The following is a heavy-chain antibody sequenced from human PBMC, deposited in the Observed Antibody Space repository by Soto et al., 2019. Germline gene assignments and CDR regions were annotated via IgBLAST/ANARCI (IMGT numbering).Heavy chain of an antibody. CDR1: GGTFSSYA. CDR3: ARGHKDSSGLFDI. V-gene: IGHV1-69*19. Sequence: QVQLVQSGAEVKKPGSSVKVSCKASGGTFSSYAISWVRQAPGQGLEWMGGIIPIFGTAKYVQQFQCRVTITADESTRTAYMELSSLRSEEKAVYYCARGHKDSSGLFDIWGQVTKFTVSS. J-gene: IGHJ3*02. CDR2: IIPIFGTA. D-gene: IGHD3-22*01.